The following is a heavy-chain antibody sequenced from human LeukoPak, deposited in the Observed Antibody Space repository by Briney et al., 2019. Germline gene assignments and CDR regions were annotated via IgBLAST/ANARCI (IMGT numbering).Heavy chain of an antibody. Sequence: SETLSLTCTVPGGSISSYYWSWIRQPPGKGLEWIGYIHYSGSTNYNPSLKSRVTISVDTSKNQFSLKLSSVTAADTAVYYCARGQEVRGGLDYWGQGTLVTVSS. V-gene: IGHV4-59*01. CDR1: GGSISSYY. CDR2: IHYSGST. D-gene: IGHD3-10*01. J-gene: IGHJ4*02. CDR3: ARGQEVRGGLDY.